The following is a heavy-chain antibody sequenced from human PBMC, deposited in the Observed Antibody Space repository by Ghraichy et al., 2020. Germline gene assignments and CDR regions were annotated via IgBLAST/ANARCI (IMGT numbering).Heavy chain of an antibody. CDR1: GFTFSSYA. CDR2: ISGSGGST. CDR3: AKDIEYYDSSGLGY. J-gene: IGHJ4*02. V-gene: IGHV3-23*01. Sequence: ESLNISCAASGFTFSSYAMSWVRQAPGKGLEWVSAISGSGGSTYYADSVKGRFTISRDNSKNTLYLQMNSLRAEDTAVYYCAKDIEYYDSSGLGYWGQGTLVTVSS. D-gene: IGHD3-22*01.